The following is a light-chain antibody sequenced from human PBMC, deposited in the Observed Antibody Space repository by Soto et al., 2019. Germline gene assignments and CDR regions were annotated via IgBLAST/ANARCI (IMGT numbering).Light chain of an antibody. CDR3: SSHAGSDNPVV. V-gene: IGLV2-8*01. CDR2: DVN. CDR1: SSDVGGYNF. Sequence: QSALTQLPSASGSLGQSGTISCTGTSSDVGGYNFVSWYQQHPGKAPKDMIYDVNKRPSRVPDRFSGAKSGNTASLTVSRLQAEDEAEYYGSSHAGSDNPVVLGPGTKVTAL. J-gene: IGLJ1*01.